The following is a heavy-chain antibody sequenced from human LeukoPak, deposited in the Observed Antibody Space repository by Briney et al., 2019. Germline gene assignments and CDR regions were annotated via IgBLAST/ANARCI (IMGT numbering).Heavy chain of an antibody. CDR3: AKVSYGDSWFDY. CDR1: GFTFSNYA. CDR2: ISGSVSST. Sequence: GGPLRLSRAASGFTFSNYAMSWVPQSPGKGLDWVSSISGSVSSTYYADSVKGRFTISRDNPKNTLYLQINSLRAEDTAVYYCAKVSYGDSWFDYWGQGTLVTVSS. J-gene: IGHJ4*02. V-gene: IGHV3-23*01. D-gene: IGHD4-17*01.